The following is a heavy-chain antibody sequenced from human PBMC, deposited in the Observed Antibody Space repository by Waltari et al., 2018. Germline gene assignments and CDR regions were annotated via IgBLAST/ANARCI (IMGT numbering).Heavy chain of an antibody. Sequence: QVQLQQWGAGLLKPSETLSLTCAVYGGSFRGYYWSWHRQPPGEGLEWIGEINHSGSTNYNPSLKSRVTISVDTSKNQFSLKLSSVTAADTAVYYCARGSPLPYFWSGQFLGMDVWGQGTTVTVSS. CDR3: ARGSPLPYFWSGQFLGMDV. CDR1: GGSFRGYY. J-gene: IGHJ6*02. D-gene: IGHD3-3*01. V-gene: IGHV4-34*01. CDR2: INHSGST.